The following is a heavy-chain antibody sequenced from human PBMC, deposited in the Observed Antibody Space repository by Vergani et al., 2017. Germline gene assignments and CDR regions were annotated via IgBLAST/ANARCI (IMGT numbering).Heavy chain of an antibody. CDR1: GFTFSSYA. CDR3: AKSVGYCSGGSCSYYYYMDV. D-gene: IGHD2-15*01. Sequence: EVQLLESGGGLVQPGGSLRLSCAASGFTFSSYAMSWVRQAPGKGLEWVSAISGSGGSTSYADSVKGRFTISRDNSKNTLYLQMNSLRAEDTAVYYCAKSVGYCSGGSCSYYYYMDVWGKGP. J-gene: IGHJ6*03. CDR2: ISGSGGST. V-gene: IGHV3-23*01.